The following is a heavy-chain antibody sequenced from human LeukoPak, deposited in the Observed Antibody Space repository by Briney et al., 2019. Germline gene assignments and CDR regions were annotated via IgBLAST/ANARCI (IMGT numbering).Heavy chain of an antibody. J-gene: IGHJ6*02. CDR2: ICAYKGNT. D-gene: IGHD2-2*02. Sequence: ASVKDSCKASGYTFTSYGTSSVRQAPGQGLEWRARICAYKGNTNNAQKLQGTVTMTPDTSTSTPYMELRSLRSDDTAVYYCARVYCSSTSCYRAYYYGMDVWGQGTTVGVSS. V-gene: IGHV1-18*01. CDR3: ARVYCSSTSCYRAYYYGMDV. CDR1: GYTFTSYG.